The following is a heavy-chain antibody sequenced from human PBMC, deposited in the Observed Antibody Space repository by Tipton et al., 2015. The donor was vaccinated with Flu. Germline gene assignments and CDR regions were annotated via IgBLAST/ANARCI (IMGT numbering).Heavy chain of an antibody. Sequence: QSGPEVKKPGASVKVSCKASGYTFTSYYMHWVRQAPGQGLEWMGIINPSGGSTSYAQKFQGRVTMTRDTSTSTVYMELSSLRSEDTAVYYCARDGKTYYYDSSGDYWGQGTLVTVSS. V-gene: IGHV1-46*01. CDR1: GYTFTSYY. J-gene: IGHJ4*02. D-gene: IGHD3-22*01. CDR3: ARDGKTYYYDSSGDY. CDR2: INPSGGST.